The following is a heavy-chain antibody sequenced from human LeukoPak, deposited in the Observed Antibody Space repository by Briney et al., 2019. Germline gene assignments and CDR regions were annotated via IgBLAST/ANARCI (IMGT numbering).Heavy chain of an antibody. Sequence: PSETLSLTCRGSGGSITSSSHYWAWIRQSPGKGLEWIGSVFYSGSAYYNPSLKRRLTISVDTSNNQLFLQLRSLPAAHTAVYDCATATSQAELPFVGYDFWSGYSSAWFDPWGQGTLVTVSS. V-gene: IGHV4-39*01. J-gene: IGHJ5*02. D-gene: IGHD3-3*01. CDR3: ATATSQAELPFVGYDFWSGYSSAWFDP. CDR2: VFYSGSA. CDR1: GGSITSSSHY.